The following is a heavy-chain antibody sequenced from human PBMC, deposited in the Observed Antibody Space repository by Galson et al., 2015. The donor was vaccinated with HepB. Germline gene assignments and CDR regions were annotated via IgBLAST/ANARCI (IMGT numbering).Heavy chain of an antibody. V-gene: IGHV1-8*01. Sequence: SLRLSCKASGYTFNRYDINWVRQATGHGLEWMGWMSTISGNTGFAQKFQGRVTMARNTSIRTAFMELRSLRSEDTAVYFCARENTVAGRENYFDYWGQGTLVTVSS. CDR2: MSTISGNT. J-gene: IGHJ4*02. CDR3: ARENTVAGRENYFDY. CDR1: GYTFNRYD. D-gene: IGHD6-19*01.